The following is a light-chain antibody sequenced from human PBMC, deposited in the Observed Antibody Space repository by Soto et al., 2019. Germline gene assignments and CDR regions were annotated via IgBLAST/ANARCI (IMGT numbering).Light chain of an antibody. J-gene: IGLJ1*01. Sequence: QSALTRAASVSGSPGQSITISCTGTSSDVGSYSLLSWYQHHPGKAPKLIIYEDIKGPSGVSNRFSGSKSGNTASLRISGLQAEDEADYYCSTYAGGSTYLFGTGTKVTVL. CDR3: STYAGGSTYL. CDR2: EDI. CDR1: SSDVGSYSL. V-gene: IGLV2-23*01.